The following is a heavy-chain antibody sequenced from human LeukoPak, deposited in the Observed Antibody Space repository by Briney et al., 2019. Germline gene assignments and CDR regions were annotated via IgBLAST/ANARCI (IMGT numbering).Heavy chain of an antibody. D-gene: IGHD3-3*01. CDR2: ISAYNGNT. V-gene: IGHV1-18*01. CDR1: GYTFTSYG. J-gene: IGHJ6*03. CDR3: ACLEAYYYYYMDV. Sequence: ASVKVSCKASGYTFTSYGISWVRQAPGQGLEWMGWISAYNGNTNYAQKFQGRVTITADESTSTAYMELSSLRSEDTAVYYCACLEAYYYYYMDVWGKGTTVTVSS.